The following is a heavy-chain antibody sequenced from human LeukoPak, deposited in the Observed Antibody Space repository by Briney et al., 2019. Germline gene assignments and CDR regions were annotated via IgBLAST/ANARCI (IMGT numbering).Heavy chain of an antibody. CDR3: ARHVKGATNAFEI. CDR2: IYYSGST. V-gene: IGHV4-59*08. Sequence: PSETLSLTCTVSGGSISSYYWSWVRQPPGKGLEWIGHIYYSGSTSYNPSLKSRVTILVDTSKNQFSLELSSVTAADTAVYYCARHVKGATNAFEIWGQGTMVTVSS. J-gene: IGHJ3*02. D-gene: IGHD1-26*01. CDR1: GGSISSYY.